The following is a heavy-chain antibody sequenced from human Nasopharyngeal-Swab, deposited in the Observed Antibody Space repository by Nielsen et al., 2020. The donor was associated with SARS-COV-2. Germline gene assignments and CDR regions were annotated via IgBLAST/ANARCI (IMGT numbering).Heavy chain of an antibody. V-gene: IGHV3-33*01. CDR3: ARDRGTNEVDY. J-gene: IGHJ4*02. D-gene: IGHD3-10*01. CDR2: IWYDGSKK. Sequence: WIRQPPGKGLEWVSVIWYDGSKKYYGDSGKGRFTISRDNSKNTMYLQMNSLRAEDTAVYYCARDRGTNEVDYWGQGTLVTVSS.